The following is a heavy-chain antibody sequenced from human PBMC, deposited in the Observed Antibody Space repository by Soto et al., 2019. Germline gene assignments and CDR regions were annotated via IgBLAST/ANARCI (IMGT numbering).Heavy chain of an antibody. CDR3: ARRGYYYGMDV. J-gene: IGHJ6*02. V-gene: IGHV5-10-1*01. D-gene: IGHD3-10*01. CDR1: GYSFTIYC. Sequence: GESLKISCKGSGYSFTIYCISWVLQMPGKGLEWMGRIDPSDSYTNYSPSFQGHVTISADKSISTAYLQWSSLKASDTAMYYCARRGYYYGMDVWGQGTTVTVSS. CDR2: IDPSDSYT.